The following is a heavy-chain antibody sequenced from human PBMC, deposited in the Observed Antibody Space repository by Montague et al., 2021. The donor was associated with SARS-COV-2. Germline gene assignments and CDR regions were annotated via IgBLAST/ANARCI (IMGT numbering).Heavy chain of an antibody. D-gene: IGHD3-9*01. V-gene: IGHV4-39*01. CDR1: GGSISSSSYY. Sequence: SETLSLTCTVSGGSISSSSYYWGWIRQPPGKGLEWIGSIYYSGSTYYNPSLKSRGTISVDTSKNQFSLKLSSVTAADTAVYYCARRLNYDILTGGALRYYYGMDVWGQGTTVTVSS. CDR3: ARRLNYDILTGGALRYYYGMDV. CDR2: IYYSGST. J-gene: IGHJ6*02.